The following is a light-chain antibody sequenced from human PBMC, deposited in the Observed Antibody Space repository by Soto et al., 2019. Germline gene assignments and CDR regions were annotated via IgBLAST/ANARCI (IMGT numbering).Light chain of an antibody. V-gene: IGLV1-44*01. Sequence: QSVLTQPPSASGTPGQRVTISCSGSSSNIGSNSVNWYQQLPGTAPKLLVYNDNQRPSGVPDRFSGSKSGTSASLAISGLQSEDEADYYCAAWDDRPTGWVFGGGTKLTVL. CDR2: NDN. CDR1: SSNIGSNS. CDR3: AAWDDRPTGWV. J-gene: IGLJ3*02.